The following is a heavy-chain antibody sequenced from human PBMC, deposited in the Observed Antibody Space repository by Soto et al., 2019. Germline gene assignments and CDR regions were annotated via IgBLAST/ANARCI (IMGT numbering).Heavy chain of an antibody. Sequence: GGSLTPSFAASCFTFTSHTIIFVRLPPAVGLDWVASISDNGGSTELGDSVKGRFTISRDNSKNTLFLQMNDLRAEDTAVYYCAKDYCTGGSCLGYFDLWGRGTLVTVSS. V-gene: IGHV3-23*01. D-gene: IGHD2-15*01. CDR2: ISDNGGST. CDR3: AKDYCTGGSCLGYFDL. J-gene: IGHJ2*01. CDR1: CFTFTSHT.